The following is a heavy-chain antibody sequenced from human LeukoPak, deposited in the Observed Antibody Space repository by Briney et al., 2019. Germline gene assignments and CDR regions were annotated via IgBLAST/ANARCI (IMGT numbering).Heavy chain of an antibody. CDR1: GFTFSSYA. V-gene: IGHV3-23*01. D-gene: IGHD3-16*01. CDR2: IIGSGGST. CDR3: AKSPSLRSTVWYAFDI. Sequence: GGSLRLACAASGFTFSSYAVSWVRQPPGKGLEWVSAIIGSGGSTYYADSVKGRLTTSRDNSKNTLYLQMNSLRAEDTAVYYCAKSPSLRSTVWYAFDIWGQGTMVTVSS. J-gene: IGHJ3*02.